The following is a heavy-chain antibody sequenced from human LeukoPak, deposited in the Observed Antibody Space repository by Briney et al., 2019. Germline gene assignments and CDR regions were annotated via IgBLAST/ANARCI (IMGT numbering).Heavy chain of an antibody. CDR1: GYTFTSYY. J-gene: IGHJ3*02. CDR2: INPGGGST. CDR3: ARDTPTYYYDSSGSDAFDI. D-gene: IGHD3-22*01. Sequence: ASVKVSCKASGYTFTSYYMHWVRQAPGQGLEWMGIINPGGGSTSYAQKFQGRVTMTRDTSTSTVYMELSSLRSEDTAVYYCARDTPTYYYDSSGSDAFDIWGQGTMVTVS. V-gene: IGHV1-46*01.